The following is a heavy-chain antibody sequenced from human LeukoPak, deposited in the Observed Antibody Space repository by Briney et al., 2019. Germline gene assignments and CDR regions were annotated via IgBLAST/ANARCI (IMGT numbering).Heavy chain of an antibody. D-gene: IGHD3-10*01. V-gene: IGHV3-9*01. CDR1: GFTFDDYA. J-gene: IGHJ4*02. Sequence: GGSLRLSCAASGFTFDDYAMHWVRQAPGKGLEWVSGISWNSGSIGYADSVKGRFTIPRDNAKNSLYLQMNSLRAEDTALYYCAKVPEGYWGQGTLVTVSS. CDR3: AKVPEGY. CDR2: ISWNSGSI.